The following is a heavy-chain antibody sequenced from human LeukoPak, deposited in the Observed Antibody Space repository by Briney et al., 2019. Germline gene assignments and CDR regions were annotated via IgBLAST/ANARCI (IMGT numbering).Heavy chain of an antibody. Sequence: GASVKVSCKASGYTFTSYYMHWVRQAPGQGLEWMGIINPSGGSTSYAQKFQGRVTMTRDTSTSTVYMELSSLRSEDTAVYYCARDQGRRYYDSSGYYQSPPWFDPWGQGTLVTVSS. CDR2: INPSGGST. V-gene: IGHV1-46*01. CDR3: ARDQGRRYYDSSGYYQSPPWFDP. J-gene: IGHJ5*02. D-gene: IGHD3-22*01. CDR1: GYTFTSYY.